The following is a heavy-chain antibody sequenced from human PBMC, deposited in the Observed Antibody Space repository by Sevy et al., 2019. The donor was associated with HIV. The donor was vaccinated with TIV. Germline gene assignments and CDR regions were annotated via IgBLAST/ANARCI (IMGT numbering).Heavy chain of an antibody. Sequence: SETLSLTCTVSGGSITSLYWNWIRQPPGKGLEWIANIYYDGHINYNPSLKSRVTLSLDTSKNQFSLRLGSVTAADTAMYYCAGENAWGRGYSWGQGTLVTVSS. CDR3: AGENAWGRGYS. V-gene: IGHV4-59*08. CDR1: GGSITSLY. D-gene: IGHD1-26*01. CDR2: IYYDGHI. J-gene: IGHJ4*02.